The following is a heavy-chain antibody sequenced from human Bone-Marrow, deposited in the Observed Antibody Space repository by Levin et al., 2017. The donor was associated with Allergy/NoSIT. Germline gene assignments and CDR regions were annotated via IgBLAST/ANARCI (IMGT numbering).Heavy chain of an antibody. CDR2: IYYSGST. V-gene: IGHV4-59*01. D-gene: IGHD3-22*01. CDR3: ARGAHYYDSSGAKNWFDP. Sequence: SETLSLTCTVSGGSISSYYWSWIRQPPGKGLEWIGYIYYSGSTNYNPSLKSRVTISVDTSKNQFSLKLSSVTAADTAVYYCARGAHYYDSSGAKNWFDPWGQGTLVTVSS. CDR1: GGSISSYY. J-gene: IGHJ5*02.